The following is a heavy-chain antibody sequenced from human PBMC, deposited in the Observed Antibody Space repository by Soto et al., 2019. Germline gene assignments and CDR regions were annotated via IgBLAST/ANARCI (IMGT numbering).Heavy chain of an antibody. J-gene: IGHJ6*02. CDR1: GFTFSSYG. V-gene: IGHV3-33*01. CDR3: ARGGYSGSYYGMDV. Sequence: QVQLVESAGGVVQPGRSLRLSCPASGFTFSSYGMHWVRQAPGKGLEWVAVVWYDGTNKYYADSVKGRFTISRDNSKNTLYLQMSSLRAEDTAVYYCARGGYSGSYYGMDVWGQGTTVTVSS. D-gene: IGHD1-26*01. CDR2: VWYDGTNK.